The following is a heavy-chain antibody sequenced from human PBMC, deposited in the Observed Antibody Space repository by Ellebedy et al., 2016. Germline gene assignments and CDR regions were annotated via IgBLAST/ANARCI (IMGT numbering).Heavy chain of an antibody. CDR1: GFTFSSYG. J-gene: IGHJ4*02. CDR3: AKDRGSGWPDY. Sequence: GESLKISXAASGFTFSSYGMHWVRQVPGKGLEWVAVISYDGSNKYYADSVKGRFTISRDNSKNTLYLQMNSLRAEDTAVYYCAKDRGSGWPDYWGQGTLVTVSS. V-gene: IGHV3-30*18. D-gene: IGHD6-19*01. CDR2: ISYDGSNK.